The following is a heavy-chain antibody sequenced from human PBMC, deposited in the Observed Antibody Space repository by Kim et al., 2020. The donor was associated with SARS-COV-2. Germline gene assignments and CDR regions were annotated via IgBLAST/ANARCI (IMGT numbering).Heavy chain of an antibody. Sequence: ASVKVSCKASGYTFTRYDINWVRQATGQGLEWMGWMNPNSGNTGYAQKFQGRVTMTRNTSVSTDYMELSSLRSEDTAVYYCARGTRYDFWSGYYNPYYYMDIWGKGTTVTVSS. CDR1: GYTFTRYD. CDR3: ARGTRYDFWSGYYNPYYYMDI. J-gene: IGHJ6*03. D-gene: IGHD3-3*01. V-gene: IGHV1-8*01. CDR2: MNPNSGNT.